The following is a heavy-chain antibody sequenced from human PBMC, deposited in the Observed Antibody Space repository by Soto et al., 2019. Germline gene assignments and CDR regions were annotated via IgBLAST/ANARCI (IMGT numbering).Heavy chain of an antibody. V-gene: IGHV3-7*03. CDR3: AKGGWLDD. J-gene: IGHJ5*02. CDR1: GFSFSGYW. CDR2: INEDGSQK. Sequence: PGGSLRLSCAASGFSFSGYWMSWVRQAPGKGLEWVANINEDGSQKNYVDSVGGRLTISRDNTQNSLFLQMNSLRPEDTAVFYCAKGGWLDDWGPGTLVTVSS.